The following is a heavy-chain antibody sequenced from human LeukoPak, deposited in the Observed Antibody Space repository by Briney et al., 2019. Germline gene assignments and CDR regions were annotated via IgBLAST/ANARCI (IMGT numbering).Heavy chain of an antibody. CDR2: IDPSDSYT. Sequence: GESLKISCKGSGYSFTNNWITWVRQMPGTGLEWMGRIDPSDSYTDYSPSFQGHVTISADKSISTAYLQWSSLKASDTAMYYCARGRGWADYWGQGTLVTVSS. D-gene: IGHD6-19*01. CDR3: ARGRGWADY. CDR1: GYSFTNNW. J-gene: IGHJ4*02. V-gene: IGHV5-10-1*01.